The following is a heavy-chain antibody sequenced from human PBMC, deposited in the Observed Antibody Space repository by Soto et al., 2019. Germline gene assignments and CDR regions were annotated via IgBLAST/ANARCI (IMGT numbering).Heavy chain of an antibody. V-gene: IGHV1-8*01. D-gene: IGHD6-6*01. Sequence: GASVKVSCKASGYTFTRYDITWVRQATGQGLEWMGWMNPQTGNTAYAEKFQGRVTMTRSTSINTAYMELSGLRSEDTAVYYCARLSEESSSSNYYYFCMDVWGKGSTVTVSS. CDR1: GYTFTRYD. J-gene: IGHJ6*03. CDR2: MNPQTGNT. CDR3: ARLSEESSSSNYYYFCMDV.